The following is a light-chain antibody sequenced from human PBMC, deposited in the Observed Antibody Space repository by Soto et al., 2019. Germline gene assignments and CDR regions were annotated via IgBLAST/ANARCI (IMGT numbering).Light chain of an antibody. CDR1: QSVSNN. J-gene: IGKJ5*01. CDR2: AAS. V-gene: IGKV3-15*01. CDR3: QLYDNWPPVT. Sequence: EIVMTQSPVTLSVSPGERVTLSCRASQSVSNNLAWYQQKSGQAPRLLIYAASTRVTGIPARFSGSGSGTEFTLTNRSLQSEDFAIYYFQLYDNWPPVTFGQGTRLDMK.